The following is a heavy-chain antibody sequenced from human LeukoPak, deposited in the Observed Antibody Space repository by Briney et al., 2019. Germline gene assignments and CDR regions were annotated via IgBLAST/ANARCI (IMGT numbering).Heavy chain of an antibody. Sequence: SETLSLTCTVSGGSVSSGSYYWSWIRQPPGKGLEWIGYIYYSGGTNYNPSLKSRVTISVDTSKNQFSLKLSSVTAADTAVYYCAREDSSSWYRWFDPWGQGTLVTVSS. D-gene: IGHD6-13*01. CDR3: AREDSSSWYRWFDP. V-gene: IGHV4-61*01. CDR2: IYYSGGT. J-gene: IGHJ5*02. CDR1: GGSVSSGSYY.